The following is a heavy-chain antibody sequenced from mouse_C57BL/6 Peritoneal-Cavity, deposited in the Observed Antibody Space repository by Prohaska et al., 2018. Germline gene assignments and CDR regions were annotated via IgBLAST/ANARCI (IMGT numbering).Heavy chain of an antibody. CDR2: IYPGSGST. D-gene: IGHD2-5*01. Sequence: ELINPGASMKTSGEAADYTFTSYWITWVMQRRGNGLEWIGDIYPGSGSTNYNEKFKSKATLTVDTSSSTAYMQLSSLTSEESTVYYCAFCYSNSIAYWGQGTLVTVSA. J-gene: IGHJ3*01. V-gene: IGHV1-55*01. CDR3: AFCYSNSIAY. CDR1: DYTFTSYW.